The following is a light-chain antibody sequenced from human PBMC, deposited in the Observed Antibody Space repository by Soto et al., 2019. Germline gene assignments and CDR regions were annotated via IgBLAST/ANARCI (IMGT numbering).Light chain of an antibody. Sequence: QSALTQPASVSGSPGQSITISCTGTSSDVGGYNYVSWYQQHPGKAPKLMIYDVSNRPSGVSNRFSGSMSGNTASLTISGLQSEDEADYSFRSYTISRTNYVFGRVTKLTVL. CDR3: RSYTISRTNYV. CDR2: DVS. J-gene: IGLJ1*01. V-gene: IGLV2-14*01. CDR1: SSDVGGYNY.